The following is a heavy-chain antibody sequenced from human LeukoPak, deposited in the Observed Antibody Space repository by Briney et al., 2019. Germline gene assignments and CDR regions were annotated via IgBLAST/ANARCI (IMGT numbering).Heavy chain of an antibody. J-gene: IGHJ5*02. D-gene: IGHD3-10*01. CDR3: AEGMTYLYVSGSYWWFDP. V-gene: IGHV4-34*01. Sequence: SETLSLTCSGYGGYFSGYFWSWIRQPPGKKLEWIGEINHSGSTNYNPSLQSRVTISVDTSKNQFSLKLSSVAAADTAGYYCAEGMTYLYVSGSYWWFDPWGQGTLVTVSS. CDR1: GGYFSGYF. CDR2: INHSGST.